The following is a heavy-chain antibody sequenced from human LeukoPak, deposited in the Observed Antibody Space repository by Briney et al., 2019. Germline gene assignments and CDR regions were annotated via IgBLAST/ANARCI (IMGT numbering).Heavy chain of an antibody. V-gene: IGHV4-34*01. CDR1: GGSFSGYY. Sequence: SETLSLTCAVNGGSFSGYYWSWIRQPPGKGLEWIGEINHSGSTIYNPSLKSRVTISVGTSKNQFSLKLSSVTAADTAVYYCARAGFWYFDYWGQGTLVTVSS. J-gene: IGHJ4*02. CDR3: ARAGFWYFDY. D-gene: IGHD3-3*01. CDR2: INHSGST.